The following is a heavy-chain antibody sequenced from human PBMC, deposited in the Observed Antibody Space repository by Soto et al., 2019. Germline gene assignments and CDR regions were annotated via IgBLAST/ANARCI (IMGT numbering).Heavy chain of an antibody. V-gene: IGHV3-30*18. CDR2: ISYDGSGK. Sequence: GGSLRLSCAASGFTFSNYGIHWVRQAPGKGLEWVAVISYDGSGKEYADSAKGRFTISRDNPKNTAYLQMNSLRAEDTAVYYCAKSDYESFFFDYWGQGARVTVSS. CDR1: GFTFSNYG. J-gene: IGHJ4*02. D-gene: IGHD4-17*01. CDR3: AKSDYESFFFDY.